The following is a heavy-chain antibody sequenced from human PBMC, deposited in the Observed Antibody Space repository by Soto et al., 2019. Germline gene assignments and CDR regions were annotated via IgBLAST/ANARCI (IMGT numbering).Heavy chain of an antibody. CDR1: GFTFSSYA. Sequence: DVQLLESGGGLLQPGGSLRLSCAASGFTFSSYAMSWVRQAPGKGLQWVSAISGRGGSTFYADSVKGRFTISRDNSKNTLYLQLNSLRVEDTALYYCAKVGLAMADPYYFDSWGQGTLVSVSS. CDR3: AKVGLAMADPYYFDS. V-gene: IGHV3-23*01. CDR2: ISGRGGST. D-gene: IGHD6-19*01. J-gene: IGHJ4*02.